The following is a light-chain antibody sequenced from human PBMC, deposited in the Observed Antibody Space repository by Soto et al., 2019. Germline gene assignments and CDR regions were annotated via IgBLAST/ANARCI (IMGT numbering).Light chain of an antibody. Sequence: EIVLTQSPGTLSLSPGERATLSCRASQSVSSSYLAWYQQKPGQAPRLLIYGASSRATGIPDRFSGSGSGPDFTLTISRLEPEDFAVYYCQQYGSSPWWTFGQGTKVEIK. CDR1: QSVSSSY. V-gene: IGKV3-20*01. CDR3: QQYGSSPWWT. CDR2: GAS. J-gene: IGKJ1*01.